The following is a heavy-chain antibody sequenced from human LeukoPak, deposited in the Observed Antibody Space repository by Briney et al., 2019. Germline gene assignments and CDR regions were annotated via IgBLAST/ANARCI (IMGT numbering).Heavy chain of an antibody. J-gene: IGHJ6*03. CDR1: GYTLTELS. CDR2: FDPEDGET. CDR3: ATPPPYSNNPNYYYYMDV. V-gene: IGHV1-24*01. D-gene: IGHD4-11*01. Sequence: ATVKVSCKVSGYTLTELSMHWVRQAPGKGLEWMGGFDPEDGETIYAQKFQGRVTMTEDTSTDTAYMELSSLRSEDTAVYYCATPPPYSNNPNYYYYMDVWGKGTTVTFSS.